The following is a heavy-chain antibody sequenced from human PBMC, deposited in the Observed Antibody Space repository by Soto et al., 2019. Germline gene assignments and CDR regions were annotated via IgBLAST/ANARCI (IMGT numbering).Heavy chain of an antibody. CDR1: GGSISSSSYY. CDR3: ARSSQSTVTTFHY. V-gene: IGHV4-39*01. D-gene: IGHD4-17*01. J-gene: IGHJ4*02. CDR2: IYYSGST. Sequence: SETLSLTCTVSGGSISSSSYYWGWIRQPPGKGLELIGSIYYSGSTYYNPSLKSRVTISVDTSKNQFSLKLSSVTAADTAVYYCARSSQSTVTTFHYWGQGTLVTVS.